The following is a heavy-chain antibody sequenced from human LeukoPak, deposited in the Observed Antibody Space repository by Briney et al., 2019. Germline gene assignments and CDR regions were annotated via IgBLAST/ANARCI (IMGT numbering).Heavy chain of an antibody. V-gene: IGHV3-11*04. D-gene: IGHD6-13*01. Sequence: GGSLRLSCAASGFTFSDYYMSWIRQAPGKGLEWVSYISSSGSTIYYADSVKGRFTISRDNARNSLYLQMNSLRAEDTAVYYCARTAIAAAALYNWFDSWGQGTLVTVSS. J-gene: IGHJ5*01. CDR1: GFTFSDYY. CDR2: ISSSGSTI. CDR3: ARTAIAAAALYNWFDS.